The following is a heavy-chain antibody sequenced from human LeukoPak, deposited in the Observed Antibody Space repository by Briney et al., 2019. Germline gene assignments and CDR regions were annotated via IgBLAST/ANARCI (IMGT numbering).Heavy chain of an antibody. J-gene: IGHJ4*02. CDR1: GASVNSGSSY. CDR3: ARDSRGHSGYDLDY. Sequence: SETLSLTCTVSGASVNSGSSYWSWIRQPPGKGLEWIGYIYYSGITNYNPSLKSRVTMSVDTSKHQFSLKLSSVTAADTAIYYCARDSRGHSGYDLDYWGQGTLVTVSS. D-gene: IGHD5-12*01. CDR2: IYYSGIT. V-gene: IGHV4-61*01.